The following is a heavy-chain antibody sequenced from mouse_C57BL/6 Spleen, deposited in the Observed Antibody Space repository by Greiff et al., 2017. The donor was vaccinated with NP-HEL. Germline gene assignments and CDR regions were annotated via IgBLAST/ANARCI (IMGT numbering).Heavy chain of an antibody. CDR3: ARIYYGNRYFDV. V-gene: IGHV1-55*01. Sequence: QVQLKQPGAELVKPGASVKMSCKASGYTFTSYWITWVKQRPGQGLEWIGDIYPGSGSTNYNEKFKSKATLTVDTSSSTAYMQLSSLTSEDSAVYYCARIYYGNRYFDVWGTGTTVTVSS. CDR1: GYTFTSYW. CDR2: IYPGSGST. J-gene: IGHJ1*03. D-gene: IGHD2-1*01.